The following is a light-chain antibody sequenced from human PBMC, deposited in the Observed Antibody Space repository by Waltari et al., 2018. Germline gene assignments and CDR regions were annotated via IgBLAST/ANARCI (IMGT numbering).Light chain of an antibody. CDR3: QSYDASVI. Sequence: FMLTQPPSVSESPGKTVSISCTRSSRTIARNHLHWYQQRPASAPTILIYEDDQRPSGVPDRFSGSIDSSSTSASLTISGLETEDEADYYCQSYDASVIFGGGTRLTVL. V-gene: IGLV6-57*03. CDR2: EDD. J-gene: IGLJ2*01. CDR1: SRTIARNH.